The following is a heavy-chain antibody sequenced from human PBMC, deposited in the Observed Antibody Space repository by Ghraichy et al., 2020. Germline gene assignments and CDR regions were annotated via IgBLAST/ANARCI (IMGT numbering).Heavy chain of an antibody. CDR2: ISSSGGGT. V-gene: IGHV3-23*01. CDR1: GFSFSTYA. CDR3: AKSGPGLEWLLTFDY. J-gene: IGHJ4*02. Sequence: GGSLRLSCAASGFSFSTYAMTWVRQAPGKGLEWVSGISSSGGGTYYADSVKGRFTISRDNLKNPLYLQMNSLRAEDTAVYYCAKSGPGLEWLLTFDYWGLGTMVTVSS. D-gene: IGHD3-3*01.